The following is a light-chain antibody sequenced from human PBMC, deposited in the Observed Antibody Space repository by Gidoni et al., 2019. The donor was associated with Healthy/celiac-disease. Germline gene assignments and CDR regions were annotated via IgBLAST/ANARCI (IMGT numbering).Light chain of an antibody. CDR2: AAS. J-gene: IGKJ1*01. CDR3: LQDYNYPRT. CDR1: QGIRND. V-gene: IGKV1-6*01. Sequence: AIQMTQSPSSLSASVGDRGTITCRASQGIRNDLGWYQQKPGKAPKLLSYAASSVQSGVPSRCSGSGSGTDFTLTISSLQPEDFATYYCLQDYNYPRTFGQGTKVEIK.